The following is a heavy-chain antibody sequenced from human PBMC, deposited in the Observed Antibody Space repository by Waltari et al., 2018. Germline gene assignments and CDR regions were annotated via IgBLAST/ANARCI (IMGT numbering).Heavy chain of an antibody. CDR2: SNPNSGGT. J-gene: IGHJ3*02. CDR1: GYTFTGSS. V-gene: IGHV1-2*06. Sequence: QVQLVQSGAEVTKLGASVKGSCEASGYTFTGSSMHWVRQAPGQGLEWMGRSNPNSGGTNYAQKFQGRVTMTRDTSISTAYMELSRLRSDDTAVYYCARGMVGSRAFDIWGQGTMVTVSS. CDR3: ARGMVGSRAFDI. D-gene: IGHD1-26*01.